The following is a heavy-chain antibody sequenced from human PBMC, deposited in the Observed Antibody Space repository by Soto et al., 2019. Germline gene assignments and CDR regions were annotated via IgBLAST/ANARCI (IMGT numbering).Heavy chain of an antibody. Sequence: SETLSLTCTVSGDSISSSSYYWGWIRQPPGKGLEWIGSIYYSGSTYYNPSLKSRVTISVDTSTKQVSLRLSSVTAADTAVYYCVRQGFGPLHGLVDVWGQGTTVTVSS. CDR2: IYYSGST. J-gene: IGHJ6*02. CDR3: VRQGFGPLHGLVDV. CDR1: GDSISSSSYY. D-gene: IGHD3-10*01. V-gene: IGHV4-39*01.